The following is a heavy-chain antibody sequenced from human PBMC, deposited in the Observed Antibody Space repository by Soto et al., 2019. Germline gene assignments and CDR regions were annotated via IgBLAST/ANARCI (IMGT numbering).Heavy chain of an antibody. J-gene: IGHJ4*02. CDR3: TTEPVRLENTVTPDY. CDR2: IKSKTDGGTT. Sequence: GGSLRLSCAASGFTFSNAWMNWVRQAPGKGLEWVGRIKSKTDGGTTDYAAPVKGRFTISRDDSKNTLYLQMNSLKTEDTAVYYCTTEPVRLENTVTPDYWGQGTLVTVSS. D-gene: IGHD4-17*01. CDR1: GFTFSNAW. V-gene: IGHV3-15*07.